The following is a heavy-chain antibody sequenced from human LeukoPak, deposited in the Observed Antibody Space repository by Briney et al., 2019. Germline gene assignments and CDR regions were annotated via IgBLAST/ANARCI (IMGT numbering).Heavy chain of an antibody. CDR1: GFTFSSYE. CDR3: ARGLLGQVTTTGYFDY. CDR2: ISSSGSTI. D-gene: IGHD4-17*01. V-gene: IGHV3-48*03. Sequence: GGSLRLSCAASGFTFSSYEMNWVRQAPGKGPEWVSYISSSGSTIYYADSVKGRFTISRDNAKNSLYLQMNSLRAEDTAVYYCARGLLGQVTTTGYFDYWGQGTLVTVSS. J-gene: IGHJ4*02.